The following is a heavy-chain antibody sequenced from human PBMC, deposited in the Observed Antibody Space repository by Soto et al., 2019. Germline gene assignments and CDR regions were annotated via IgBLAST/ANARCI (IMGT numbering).Heavy chain of an antibody. Sequence: SETLSLTCAVCGYSISSGYYWGWIRQPPGKGLEWIGSIYHSGSTYYNPSLKSRVTISVDTSKNQFSLKLSSVTAADTAVYYCARDGPAFSGSYYLYWGQGTRVTVSS. V-gene: IGHV4-38-2*02. CDR1: GYSISSGYY. CDR3: ARDGPAFSGSYYLY. CDR2: IYHSGST. D-gene: IGHD1-26*01. J-gene: IGHJ4*02.